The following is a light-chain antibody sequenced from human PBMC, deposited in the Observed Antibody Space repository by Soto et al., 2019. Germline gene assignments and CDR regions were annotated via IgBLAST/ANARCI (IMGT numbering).Light chain of an antibody. CDR2: EVT. J-gene: IGLJ1*01. V-gene: IGLV2-8*01. CDR1: SSDVGGYNY. Sequence: QSALTQPPSASGSPGQSVTISCTGTSSDVGGYNYVSWYQQHPGKAPKLMIYEVTKRPSGVPDRFSGSKSGNTASLTVSGLQAEDEGDYYCCSYAGSNNLKVFGTGTKLTVL. CDR3: CSYAGSNNLKV.